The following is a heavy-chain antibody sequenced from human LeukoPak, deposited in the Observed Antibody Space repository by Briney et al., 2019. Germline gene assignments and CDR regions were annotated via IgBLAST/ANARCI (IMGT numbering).Heavy chain of an antibody. V-gene: IGHV4-59*01. Sequence: SETLSLTCTVSGGSISSYYWSWIRQPPGKGLEWMGYIYYSGTTSYSPSLKSRVTIAVDTSKNQFSLKLSSVTAADTAVYYRARDRGRPYYFDYWGQGTLVTVSS. CDR2: IYYSGTT. CDR3: ARDRGRPYYFDY. CDR1: GGSISSYY. J-gene: IGHJ4*02.